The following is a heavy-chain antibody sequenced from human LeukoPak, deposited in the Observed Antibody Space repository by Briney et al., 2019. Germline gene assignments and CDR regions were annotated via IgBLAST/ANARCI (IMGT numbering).Heavy chain of an antibody. D-gene: IGHD2-2*01. Sequence: SETLSLTCTDSGGSISNYYWNWIRQPPGKGLEWIGHIYTAGSADYNPSLKSRVTNYNPSLKSRVTISVDTSKKQFSLKLSSVTAADRAVYYCARQLAAPAAVIYPFDNYYYIDVWGKGTTVTVSS. J-gene: IGHJ6*03. CDR2: IYTAGSA. CDR3: ARQLAAPAAVIYPFDNYYYIDV. CDR1: GGSISNYY. V-gene: IGHV4-4*09.